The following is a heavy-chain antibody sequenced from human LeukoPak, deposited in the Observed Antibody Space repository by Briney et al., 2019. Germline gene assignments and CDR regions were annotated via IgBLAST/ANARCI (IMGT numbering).Heavy chain of an antibody. D-gene: IGHD1-26*01. CDR3: ARTYNGSSHFDY. J-gene: IGHJ4*02. Sequence: NPGGSLRLSCAASGLSFSSHYLNWVRQAPGKGLEWVSSISSSGGYIYSADSVKGRFTISRDNAKNSVYLHMNSLRAEDTAVYYCARTYNGSSHFDYWGQGTLVTVSS. CDR1: GLSFSSHY. CDR2: ISSSGGYI. V-gene: IGHV3-21*01.